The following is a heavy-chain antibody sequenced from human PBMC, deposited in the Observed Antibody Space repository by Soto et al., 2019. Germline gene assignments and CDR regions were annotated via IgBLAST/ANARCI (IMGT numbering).Heavy chain of an antibody. CDR2: ISGSDGST. V-gene: IGHV3-23*01. D-gene: IGHD3-10*01. CDR3: AKDLSYPSGSSDY. Sequence: GGSLRLSCAASGFTFSSHVMSWVRQAPGKGLEGVSAISGSDGSTYYADSVKGRFTISRDNSKNTLYLQMNSLRAEDTAVYYCAKDLSYPSGSSDYWGQGTLVTVSS. J-gene: IGHJ4*02. CDR1: GFTFSSHV.